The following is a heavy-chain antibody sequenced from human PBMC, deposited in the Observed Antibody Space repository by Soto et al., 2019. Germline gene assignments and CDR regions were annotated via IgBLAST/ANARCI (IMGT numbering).Heavy chain of an antibody. J-gene: IGHJ5*02. CDR1: GGSRSSYD. CDR3: ARGGWSVDL. CDR2: IYYSGST. V-gene: IGHV4-59*01. Sequence: TSETLSLTCTVSGGSRSSYDWSWIRQPPGKGLEYIGYIYYSGSTNYNPSFKSRVTISIDTSKSQFSLKLSSVSAADTAVYYCARGGWSVDLWGQGTLVTVSS. D-gene: IGHD6-19*01.